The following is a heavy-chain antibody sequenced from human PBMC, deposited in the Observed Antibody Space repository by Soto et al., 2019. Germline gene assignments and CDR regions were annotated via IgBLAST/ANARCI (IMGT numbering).Heavy chain of an antibody. CDR3: ARGSTDGFSQFLDF. V-gene: IGHV6-1*01. CDR1: GDSVSSNSAA. J-gene: IGHJ4*02. CDR2: TYYRSKWYS. D-gene: IGHD5-12*01. Sequence: QVQLQQSGPGLVKPSQTLSLTCAISGDSVSSNSAAWNWIRQSPSRGLEWLGRTYYRSKWYSDFAVSVRSRITINPDTSKNQVSLQLNSVTPEDTAVYFCARGSTDGFSQFLDFWGQGTLVTVSS.